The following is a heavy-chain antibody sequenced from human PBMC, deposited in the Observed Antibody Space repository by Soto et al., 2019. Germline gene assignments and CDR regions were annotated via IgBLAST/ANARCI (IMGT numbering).Heavy chain of an antibody. V-gene: IGHV3-43*01. J-gene: IGHJ6*02. CDR1: GFTFDDYT. CDR2: ISWDGGST. Sequence: GGSLRLSCAASGFTFDDYTMHWVRQAPGKGLEWVSLISWDGGSTYYADSVKGRFTISRDNSKNSLYLQMNSLRTEDPALYYCEKDSSTGSNYDSGFYYYSSSVMDVWGQGTTVTFSS. CDR3: EKDSSTGSNYDSGFYYYSSSVMDV. D-gene: IGHD4-4*01.